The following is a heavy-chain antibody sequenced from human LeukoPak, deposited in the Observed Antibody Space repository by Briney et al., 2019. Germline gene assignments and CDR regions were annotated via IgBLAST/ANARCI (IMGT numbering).Heavy chain of an antibody. CDR2: ISSSGSTI. J-gene: IGHJ6*03. Sequence: GGSLRLSCAASGFSFSNYGMSWVRQAPGKGLEWVSYISSSGSTIYYADSVKGRFTISRDNAKNSLYLQMNSLRAEDTAVYYCARDQDSGIAAAGTGYYYYMDVWGKGTTVTVSS. V-gene: IGHV3-48*04. D-gene: IGHD6-13*01. CDR1: GFSFSNYG. CDR3: ARDQDSGIAAAGTGYYYYMDV.